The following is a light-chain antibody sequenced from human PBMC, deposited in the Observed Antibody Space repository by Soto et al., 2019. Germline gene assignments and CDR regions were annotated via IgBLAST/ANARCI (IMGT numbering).Light chain of an antibody. CDR2: GAS. J-gene: IGKJ2*01. V-gene: IGKV1-33*01. Sequence: DIQMTQSPSSLSASVGDRVTITCQASQDISNSLIWYQQKSGKAPKLLIYGASNLETGVPSKFSRGGSGTYFTFTIISLQPVDISTYYCQLFHYQTCSFGQGTKLEIK. CDR3: QLFHYQTCS. CDR1: QDISNS.